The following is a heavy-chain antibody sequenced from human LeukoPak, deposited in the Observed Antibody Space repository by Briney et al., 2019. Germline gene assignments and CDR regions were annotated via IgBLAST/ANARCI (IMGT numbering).Heavy chain of an antibody. CDR1: GYTFTGYY. V-gene: IGHV1-2*06. CDR2: INPNSGGT. Sequence: ASVKVSCKASGYTFTGYYMHWVRQAPGQGLEWMGRINPNSGGTNYAQKFQGRVTMTRDTSISTAYMELSRLRSDDTAVYYCARCLYSSGWYYFDYWSQGTLVTVSS. J-gene: IGHJ4*02. CDR3: ARCLYSSGWYYFDY. D-gene: IGHD6-19*01.